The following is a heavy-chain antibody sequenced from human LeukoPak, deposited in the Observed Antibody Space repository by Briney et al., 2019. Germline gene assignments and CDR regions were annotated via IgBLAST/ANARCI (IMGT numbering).Heavy chain of an antibody. Sequence: GASVKVSCKASGYTFTSYYMHWVRQAPGQGLEWMGIINPSGGSTSYAQKFQGRVTMTRDTSTSTVYMELSSLRSEDTAVYYCARDPSVGNCSSTSCYSGPLYYFDYWGQGTLVTVSS. CDR2: INPSGGST. CDR1: GYTFTSYY. V-gene: IGHV1-46*01. CDR3: ARDPSVGNCSSTSCYSGPLYYFDY. J-gene: IGHJ4*02. D-gene: IGHD2-2*02.